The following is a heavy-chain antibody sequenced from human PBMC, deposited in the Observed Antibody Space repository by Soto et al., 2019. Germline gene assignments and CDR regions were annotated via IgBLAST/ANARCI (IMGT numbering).Heavy chain of an antibody. CDR2: IKSKTDGGTT. V-gene: IGHV3-15*01. D-gene: IGHD6-6*01. Sequence: GGSLRLSCAASGFTFSNAWMSWVRQAPGKGLEWVGRIKSKTDGGTTDYAAPVKGRFTISRDDSKNTLYLQMNSLKTEDTAVYYCTTKARPGGYYYYGMDVWGQGTTVTVSS. J-gene: IGHJ6*02. CDR3: TTKARPGGYYYYGMDV. CDR1: GFTFSNAW.